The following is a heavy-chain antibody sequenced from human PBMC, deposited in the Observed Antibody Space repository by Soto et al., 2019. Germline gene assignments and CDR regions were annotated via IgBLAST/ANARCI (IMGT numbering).Heavy chain of an antibody. J-gene: IGHJ6*02. D-gene: IGHD2-2*01. CDR2: ISGSGGST. V-gene: IGHV3-23*01. Sequence: EVQLLESGGGLVQPGGSLRLSCAASGFTFSSYAMSWVRQAPGKGLEWVSAISGSGGSTYYADSVKGRFTISRDNSKNTLYLQMNSRRAEDTAVYYCAKVDCSSTSCYTYYYYGMDVWGQGTTVTVSS. CDR1: GFTFSSYA. CDR3: AKVDCSSTSCYTYYYYGMDV.